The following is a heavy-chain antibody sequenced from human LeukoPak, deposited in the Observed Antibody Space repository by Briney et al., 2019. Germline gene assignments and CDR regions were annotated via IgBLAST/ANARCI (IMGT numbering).Heavy chain of an antibody. CDR1: GYTFTSYD. CDR2: INPNSGGT. CDR3: ASNDYVWGSYRSLDY. V-gene: IGHV1-2*02. D-gene: IGHD3-16*02. Sequence: GASVKVSCKASGYTFTSYDINWVRQATGQGLEWMGWINPNSGGTNYAQKFQGRVTMTRDTSISTAYMELSRLRSDDTAMYYCASNDYVWGSYRSLDYWGQGTLVTVSS. J-gene: IGHJ4*02.